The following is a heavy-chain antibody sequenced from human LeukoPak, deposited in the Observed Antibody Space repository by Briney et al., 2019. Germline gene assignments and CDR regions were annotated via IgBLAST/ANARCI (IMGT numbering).Heavy chain of an antibody. CDR3: ARVTLLWFGELSFDY. CDR2: ISSSGSTI. D-gene: IGHD3-10*01. CDR1: GFTVSSNY. J-gene: IGHJ4*02. V-gene: IGHV3-48*03. Sequence: GGSLRLSCAASGFTVSSNYMNWVRQAPGKGLEWVSYISSSGSTIYYADSVKGRFTISRDNAKNSLYLQMNSLRAEDTAVYYCARVTLLWFGELSFDYWGQGTLVTVSS.